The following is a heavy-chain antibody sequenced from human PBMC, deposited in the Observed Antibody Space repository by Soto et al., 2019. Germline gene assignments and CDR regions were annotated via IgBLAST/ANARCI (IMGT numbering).Heavy chain of an antibody. CDR2: IIPIFGTA. V-gene: IGHV1-69*13. CDR1: GGTFSSYA. Sequence: ASVKVSCKASGGTFSSYAISWVRQAPGQGLEWMGGIIPIFGTANYAQKFQGRVTITADESTSTAYMELSSLRSEDTAVYYCASSYYDSSGYYVFDYWGQGTLVTVSS. CDR3: ASSYYDSSGYYVFDY. J-gene: IGHJ4*02. D-gene: IGHD3-22*01.